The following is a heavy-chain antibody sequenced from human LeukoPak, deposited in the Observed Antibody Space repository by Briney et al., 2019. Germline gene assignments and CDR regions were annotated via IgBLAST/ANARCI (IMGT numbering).Heavy chain of an antibody. CDR1: AGSIASYY. CDR3: ARRAYGGGPDAFDI. CDR2: IYITEST. Sequence: SETLSLTCTVSAGSIASYYCSWIRQPAGKGLEWIGRIYITESTNYNPSLKSRVTMSVDTSTNQFSLKLISRTAADTAVYYCARRAYGGGPDAFDIWGQGTMVTVSS. D-gene: IGHD4-23*01. V-gene: IGHV4-4*07. J-gene: IGHJ3*02.